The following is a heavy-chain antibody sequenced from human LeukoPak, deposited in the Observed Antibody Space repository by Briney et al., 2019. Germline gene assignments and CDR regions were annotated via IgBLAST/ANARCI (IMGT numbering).Heavy chain of an antibody. V-gene: IGHV4-34*01. J-gene: IGHJ5*02. Sequence: SETLSLTCAVYGGSFSGYYWSWIRQPPGKGLEWIGEINHSGSTNYNPSLKSRVTISVDTSKNQFSLKLSSVTAADTAVYYCARAPLGWVVVVPATLFDPWGQGTLVTVSS. D-gene: IGHD2-15*01. CDR2: INHSGST. CDR3: ARAPLGWVVVVPATLFDP. CDR1: GGSFSGYY.